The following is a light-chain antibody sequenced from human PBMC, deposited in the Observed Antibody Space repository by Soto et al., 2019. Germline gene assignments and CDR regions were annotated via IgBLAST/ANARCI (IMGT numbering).Light chain of an antibody. CDR3: GTWDSSLSAGWV. CDR1: SSNIGNNY. J-gene: IGLJ3*02. CDR2: DNN. Sequence: QSVLTQPPSVSAAPGQTVTISCSGSSSNIGNNYVSWYQQLPGTAPKLLIYDNNKRPSEIPDRFSASKSGTSATLGITGLQTGDEGYYYCGTWDSSLSAGWVFGGGTKLTVL. V-gene: IGLV1-51*01.